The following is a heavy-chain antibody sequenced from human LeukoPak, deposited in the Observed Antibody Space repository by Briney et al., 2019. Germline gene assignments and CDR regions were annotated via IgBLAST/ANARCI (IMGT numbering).Heavy chain of an antibody. D-gene: IGHD3-9*01. V-gene: IGHV3-49*04. CDR1: GFTFGDYA. Sequence: GGYLRLSCTASGFTFGDYAMSWVRQAPGKGLEWVGFIRSKAYGGTTEYAASVKGRFTISRDDSKSIAYLQMNSLKTEDTAVYYCTRDRVRYFDPYYYFDYWGQGTLVTVSS. CDR2: IRSKAYGGTT. J-gene: IGHJ4*02. CDR3: TRDRVRYFDPYYYFDY.